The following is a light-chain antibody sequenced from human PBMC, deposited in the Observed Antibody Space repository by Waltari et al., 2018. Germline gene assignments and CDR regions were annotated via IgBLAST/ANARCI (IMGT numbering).Light chain of an antibody. J-gene: IGKJ4*01. CDR3: QQYCSSPLT. Sequence: DIVLTQSPDSLAVSLGERATNNCKSSQSLLYSSVNKNCLAWYQQKAGQPPKLLIYWASTREPGVPDQFSGSGSGTDFTLTISSLQAEDVAVYYCQQYCSSPLTFGGGTKVEIK. CDR2: WAS. CDR1: QSLLYSSVNKNC. V-gene: IGKV4-1*01.